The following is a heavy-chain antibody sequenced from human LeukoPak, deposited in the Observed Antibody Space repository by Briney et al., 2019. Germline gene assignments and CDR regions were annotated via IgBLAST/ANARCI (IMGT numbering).Heavy chain of an antibody. J-gene: IGHJ4*02. D-gene: IGHD2-2*01. V-gene: IGHV4-34*01. Sequence: PSETLSLTCAVYGGSFSGYYWSWIRQPPGKGLEWIGEINHSGSTNYNPSLKSRVTISVDTSKNQFSLKLSSVTAADTAVYYCARGTYCSSTSCYHDLDYWGQGTLVTVSS. CDR2: INHSGST. CDR3: ARGTYCSSTSCYHDLDY. CDR1: GGSFSGYY.